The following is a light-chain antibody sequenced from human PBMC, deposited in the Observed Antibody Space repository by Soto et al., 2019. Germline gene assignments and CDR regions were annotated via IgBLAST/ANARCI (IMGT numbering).Light chain of an antibody. CDR1: QGISSH. CDR3: QKHNGAPFT. CDR2: AAS. J-gene: IGKJ4*01. Sequence: DIQMTQSPSSLSASVGDRVIITCRESQGISSHLAWYQQKPGKVPKLLIYAASTVQSGVPSRFSGSGSGTEFTLTISSLQPEDVATYYCQKHNGAPFTFGGGTKVEIK. V-gene: IGKV1-27*01.